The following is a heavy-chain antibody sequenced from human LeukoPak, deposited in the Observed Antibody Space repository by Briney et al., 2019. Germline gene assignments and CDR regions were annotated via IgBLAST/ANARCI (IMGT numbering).Heavy chain of an antibody. CDR2: INPNSGGT. CDR3: ARDLSYSSGWCNY. V-gene: IGHV1-2*02. D-gene: IGHD6-19*01. J-gene: IGHJ4*02. Sequence: ASVKVSCKDSGYTFTGYYMHWVRQAPGQGLEWMGWINPNSGGTNYAQKFQGRVTMTRDTSISTAYMELSRLRSDDTAVYYCARDLSYSSGWCNYWGQGTLVTVSS. CDR1: GYTFTGYY.